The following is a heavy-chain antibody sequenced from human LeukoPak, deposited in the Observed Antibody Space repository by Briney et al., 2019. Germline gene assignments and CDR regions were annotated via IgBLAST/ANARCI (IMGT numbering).Heavy chain of an antibody. CDR3: ARYYYGSGSRRQEFDY. D-gene: IGHD3-10*01. V-gene: IGHV4-31*03. CDR1: GGSISSGGYS. Sequence: TSETLSLTCTVSGGSISSGGYSWNWIRQHPGKGLEWIGYNYHSGTTSCNPSLKSRIIISIDTSKSQFSLKVTSVTAADTAVYFCARYYYGSGSRRQEFDYWGQGILVAVSS. J-gene: IGHJ4*02. CDR2: NYHSGTT.